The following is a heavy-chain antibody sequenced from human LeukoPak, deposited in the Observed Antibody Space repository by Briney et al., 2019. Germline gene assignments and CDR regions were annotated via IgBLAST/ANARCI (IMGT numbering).Heavy chain of an antibody. D-gene: IGHD3-10*01. CDR3: ARDQDSLVRGVIGY. CDR2: IGPYNGNT. Sequence: EASVKVSCKASGYTFTSYGISWVRQAPGQGLEWMGWIGPYNGNTNYAQNLQGRVTMTTDTSTSTAYMELGSLGSDDTAVYSCARDQDSLVRGVIGYWGQGTLVTVSS. CDR1: GYTFTSYG. J-gene: IGHJ4*02. V-gene: IGHV1-18*01.